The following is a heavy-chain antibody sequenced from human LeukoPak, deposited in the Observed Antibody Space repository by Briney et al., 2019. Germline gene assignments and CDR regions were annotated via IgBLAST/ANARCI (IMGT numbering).Heavy chain of an antibody. CDR1: GFTVSSTC. CDR3: ARETDLSSGWSSQGFDY. CDR2: ICSAGST. V-gene: IGHV3-66*01. Sequence: GGSLRLSCAASGFTVSSTCMSWVRQAPGKGLEWVSVICSAGSTYYAGSVKGRFTISRDNCNNTLFLQMDTLRAEDTAVYYCARETDLSSGWSSQGFDYWGQGTLVTVSS. J-gene: IGHJ4*02. D-gene: IGHD6-13*01.